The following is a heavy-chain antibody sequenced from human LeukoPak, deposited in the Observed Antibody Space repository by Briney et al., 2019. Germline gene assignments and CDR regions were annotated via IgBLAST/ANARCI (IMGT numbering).Heavy chain of an antibody. CDR1: GYTLTELS. Sequence: ASVKVSCKVSGYTLTELSMHWVRQAPGKGLEWMGGFDPEDGETIYAQKFQGRATMTEDTSTDTAYMELSSLRSEDTAVYYCATGGSSWYTWFDPWGQGTLVTVSS. J-gene: IGHJ5*02. V-gene: IGHV1-24*01. CDR3: ATGGSSWYTWFDP. D-gene: IGHD6-13*01. CDR2: FDPEDGET.